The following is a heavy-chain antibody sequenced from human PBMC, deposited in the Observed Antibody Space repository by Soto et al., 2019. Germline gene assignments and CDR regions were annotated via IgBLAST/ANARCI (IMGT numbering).Heavy chain of an antibody. CDR3: ARVENDSSGYPKKWFDY. D-gene: IGHD3-22*01. CDR2: ISYSGRT. CDR1: GGSVSSPSYY. V-gene: IGHV4-61*01. Sequence: QVQLQESGPGLVKPSETLSLTCTVSGGSVSSPSYYWSWIRQPPGKRLEWIGYISYSGRTKYNPSLRSRVSMSSDTSKNQFSLKVTSVTAADTAVYYCARVENDSSGYPKKWFDYWGQGTLVTVSS. J-gene: IGHJ4*02.